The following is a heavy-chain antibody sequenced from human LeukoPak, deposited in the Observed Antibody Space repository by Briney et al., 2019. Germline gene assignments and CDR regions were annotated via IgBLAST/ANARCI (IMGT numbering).Heavy chain of an antibody. J-gene: IGHJ4*02. CDR3: AREHGYSGYDSLDY. D-gene: IGHD5-12*01. CDR2: INHSGST. CDR1: GGSISSGSYY. V-gene: IGHV4-39*07. Sequence: SQTLSLTCTVSGGSISSGSYYWSWIRQPPGKGLEWIGEINHSGSTNYNPSLKSRVTISVDTSKNQFSLKLSSVTAADTAVYYCAREHGYSGYDSLDYWGQGTLVTVSS.